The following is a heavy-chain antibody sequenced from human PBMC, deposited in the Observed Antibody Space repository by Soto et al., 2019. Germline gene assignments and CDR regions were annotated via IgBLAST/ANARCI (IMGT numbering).Heavy chain of an antibody. CDR3: ARDQVAVAGRRNWFDP. Sequence: SLRPSCAASGCTFRLQSMHWVRQAPSKRLEWVAVISYDGSNKYYADSVKGRFTISRDNSKNTLYLQMNSLRAEDTAVYYCARDQVAVAGRRNWFDPWGQGTPVTVFS. CDR2: ISYDGSNK. CDR1: GCTFRLQS. V-gene: IGHV3-30-3*01. D-gene: IGHD6-19*01. J-gene: IGHJ5*02.